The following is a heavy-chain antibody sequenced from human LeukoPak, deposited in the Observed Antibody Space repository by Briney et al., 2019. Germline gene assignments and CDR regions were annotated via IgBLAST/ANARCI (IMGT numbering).Heavy chain of an antibody. CDR2: IIPILGIA. V-gene: IGHV1-69*04. Sequence: ASVKVSCKASGGTFSSYAISWVRQAPGQGLEWMGRIIPILGIANYAQKFQGRVTITADKSTSTAYMELSSLRSEDTAVYYCARDYDFWSGYFYYGMDVWGQGTTVTVSS. CDR3: ARDYDFWSGYFYYGMDV. D-gene: IGHD3-3*01. J-gene: IGHJ6*02. CDR1: GGTFSSYA.